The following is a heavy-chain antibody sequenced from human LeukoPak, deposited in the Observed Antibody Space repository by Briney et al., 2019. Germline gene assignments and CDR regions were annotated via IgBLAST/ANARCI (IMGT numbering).Heavy chain of an antibody. J-gene: IGHJ3*02. D-gene: IGHD2-8*01. CDR2: ISYDRSNK. V-gene: IGHV3-30*18. CDR1: GFTFSSYG. Sequence: PGGSLRLSCAASGFTFSSYGMHWVRQAPGKGLEWVAVISYDRSNKYYADSVKGRFTISRDNSKNTLYLQMNSLRAEDTAVYYCAKDLDRLYCTNGVCSSDAFDIWGQGTMVTVSS. CDR3: AKDLDRLYCTNGVCSSDAFDI.